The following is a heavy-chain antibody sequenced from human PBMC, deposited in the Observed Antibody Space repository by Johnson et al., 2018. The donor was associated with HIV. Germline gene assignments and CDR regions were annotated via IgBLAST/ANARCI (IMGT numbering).Heavy chain of an antibody. D-gene: IGHD6-13*01. CDR2: IRYDGSNK. V-gene: IGHV3-30*02. Sequence: QLVESGGGVVQPGGSLRLSCAASGFTFSSYGMHWVRQAPGKGLEWVAFIRYDGSNKYYADSVKGRFTISRDNSKNTLYLQMNSLRAEDTALYYCARARGQLTRGDDAFVIWCQGTMVTVSS. CDR1: GFTFSSYG. CDR3: ARARGQLTRGDDAFVI. J-gene: IGHJ3*02.